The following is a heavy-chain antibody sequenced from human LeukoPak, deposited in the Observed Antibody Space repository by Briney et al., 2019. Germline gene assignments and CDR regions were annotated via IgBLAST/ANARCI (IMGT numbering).Heavy chain of an antibody. J-gene: IGHJ3*02. D-gene: IGHD6-6*01. V-gene: IGHV3-30*01. CDR3: ARDYSSSSGDAFDI. Sequence: GGSLRLSCAASGFTFSSYAMHWVRQAPGKGLEWVAVISYDGSNKYYADSVKGRFTISRDNSKNTLYLQMNRLRAEDTAVYYCARDYSSSSGDAFDIWGQGTMVTVSS. CDR2: ISYDGSNK. CDR1: GFTFSSYA.